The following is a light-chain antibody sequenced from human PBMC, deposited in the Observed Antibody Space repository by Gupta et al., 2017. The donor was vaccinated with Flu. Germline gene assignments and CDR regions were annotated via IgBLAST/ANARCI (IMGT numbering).Light chain of an antibody. V-gene: IGLV4-60*03. CDR3: ETWDSNTQV. Sequence: PVLPQSSSASAALGSSVKLTCTLSSGHSKYVIAWHQQQPGKAPRYLMNLERSGTYNRGSGVPDRFSGSRSGAECYLTIANSQSEDEADYYCETWDSNTQVFGGGTKLTVL. J-gene: IGLJ2*01. CDR2: LERSGTY. CDR1: SGHSKYV.